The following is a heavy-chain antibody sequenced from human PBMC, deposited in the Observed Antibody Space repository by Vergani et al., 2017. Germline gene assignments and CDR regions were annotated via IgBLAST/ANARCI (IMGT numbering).Heavy chain of an antibody. D-gene: IGHD2-2*01. CDR2: IYSSGST. V-gene: IGHV4-39*07. CDR1: GGSISSSSYY. CDR3: ARASPIPYCSSTSCQAFDI. Sequence: QLQLQESGPGLVKPSETLSLTCTVSGGSISSSSYYWGWIRQPPGKGLEWIGSIYSSGSTYYNPSLKSRVTISVDRSKNQFSLKLSSVTAADTAVYYCARASPIPYCSSTSCQAFDIWGQGTMVTVSS. J-gene: IGHJ3*02.